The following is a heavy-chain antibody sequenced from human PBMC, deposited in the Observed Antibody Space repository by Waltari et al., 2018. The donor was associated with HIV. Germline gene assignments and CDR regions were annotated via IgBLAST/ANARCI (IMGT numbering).Heavy chain of an antibody. J-gene: IGHJ4*02. CDR3: AKDRQKIGYYDILTGYLDY. CDR1: GFTLSSYG. Sequence: QVQLVESGGGVVQPRRSLILSCDAAGFTLSSYGMNAVRKAPGKGLEWVAVISYDGSNKYYADSVKGRFTISRDNSKNTLYLQMNSLRAEDTAVYYCAKDRQKIGYYDILTGYLDYWGQGTLVTVSS. D-gene: IGHD3-9*01. CDR2: ISYDGSNK. V-gene: IGHV3-30*18.